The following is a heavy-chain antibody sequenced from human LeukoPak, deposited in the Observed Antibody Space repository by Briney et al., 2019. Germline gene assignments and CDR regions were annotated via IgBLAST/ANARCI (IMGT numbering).Heavy chain of an antibody. D-gene: IGHD2-15*01. V-gene: IGHV1-69*02. CDR2: IIPILGIA. CDR3: AIPGSAAKRVYYYYMDV. Sequence: SVKVSCKASGGTLSSYTISWVRQAPGQGLEWMGRIIPILGIANYAQKFQGRVTITADKSTSTAYMELSSLRSEDTAVYYCAIPGSAAKRVYYYYMDVWGKGTTVTVSS. CDR1: GGTLSSYT. J-gene: IGHJ6*03.